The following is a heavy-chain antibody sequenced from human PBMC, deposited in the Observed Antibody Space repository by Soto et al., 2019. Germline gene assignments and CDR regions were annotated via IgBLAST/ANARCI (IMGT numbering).Heavy chain of an antibody. J-gene: IGHJ6*02. CDR1: GGSISSGNYY. CDR3: AKYSAGISGYYYVVDV. Sequence: SETLSLTCTVSGGSISSGNYYWSWIRQPPGKGLEWIGFISYSGSTYYSASLQSRVTMSVDTSKNQFSLNLSFVTAADSAVYYCAKYSAGISGYYYVVDVWGQWTTVTVSS. D-gene: IGHD5-18*01. CDR2: ISYSGST. V-gene: IGHV4-30-4*01.